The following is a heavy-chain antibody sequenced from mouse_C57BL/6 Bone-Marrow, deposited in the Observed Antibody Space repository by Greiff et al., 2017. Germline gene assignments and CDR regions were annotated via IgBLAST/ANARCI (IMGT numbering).Heavy chain of an antibody. Sequence: VQLQQSGAELVKPGASVKMSCKASGYTFTSYWITWVKQRPGQGLEWIGDIYPGSGSTNYNEKFKSKATLTVDTSASTAYMQLISLTSEDSSDYYCARVWGIYYYGPDDWGQGTTLTVSS. CDR2: IYPGSGST. J-gene: IGHJ2*01. CDR1: GYTFTSYW. V-gene: IGHV1-55*01. CDR3: ARVWGIYYYGPDD. D-gene: IGHD1-1*01.